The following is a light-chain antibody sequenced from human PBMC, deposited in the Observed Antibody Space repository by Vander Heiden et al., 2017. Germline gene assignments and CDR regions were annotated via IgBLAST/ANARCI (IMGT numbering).Light chain of an antibody. CDR2: GAS. Sequence: RVTITCRASQSVSTYLNWYQQKPGKVPKLLIYGASTLQSGVPSRFSGSGSGTDFTLTISSLEPEDFASYYCQQSVNNLKWTFGQGTMVEIK. CDR3: QQSVNNLKWT. CDR1: QSVSTY. J-gene: IGKJ1*01. V-gene: IGKV1-39*01.